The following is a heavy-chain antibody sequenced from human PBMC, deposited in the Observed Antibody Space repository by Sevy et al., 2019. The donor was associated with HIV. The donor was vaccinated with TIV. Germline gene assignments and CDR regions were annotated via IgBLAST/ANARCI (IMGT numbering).Heavy chain of an antibody. CDR1: GFTFSSYG. CDR2: ISYDGSNK. Sequence: GGSLRLSCAASGFTFSSYGMHWVRQAPGKGLEWVAVISYDGSNKYYTDSVKGRFTISRDNSKNTLYLQMNSLRAEDTAVFYCAKESTCTRSFDYWGQGTLVTVSS. J-gene: IGHJ4*02. V-gene: IGHV3-30*18. D-gene: IGHD2-8*01. CDR3: AKESTCTRSFDY.